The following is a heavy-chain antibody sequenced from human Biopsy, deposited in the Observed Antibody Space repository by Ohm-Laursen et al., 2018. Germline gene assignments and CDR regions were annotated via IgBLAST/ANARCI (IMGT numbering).Heavy chain of an antibody. V-gene: IGHV4-4*07. CDR1: GGSLSTYY. J-gene: IGHJ4*03. CDR3: ARAPAPTFPVNFFDY. Sequence: GTLSLTCTVSGGSLSTYYWSWIRQPAGKGLEWIGRISSSGSTNYNPSLRSRVTLSMDTSKRQFSLKMSFVTAADTAVYYCARAPAPTFPVNFFDYWGHGTRVTVS. CDR2: ISSSGST. D-gene: IGHD2-2*01.